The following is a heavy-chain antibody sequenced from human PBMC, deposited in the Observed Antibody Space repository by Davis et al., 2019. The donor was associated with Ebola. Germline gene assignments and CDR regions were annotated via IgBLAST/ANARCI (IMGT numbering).Heavy chain of an antibody. CDR2: INRDGSIT. CDR1: GFTFSTYW. CDR3: TRGDSEWSYDFDY. Sequence: HTGGSLRLSCAASGFTFSTYWMHWVRQAPGKGLVWVSRINRDGSITTYGDSVKGRFTISRDNSKNTVYLEIERLRAEDTAVYFCTRGDSEWSYDFDYWGQGTLVAVSS. J-gene: IGHJ4*02. V-gene: IGHV3-74*01. D-gene: IGHD1-26*01.